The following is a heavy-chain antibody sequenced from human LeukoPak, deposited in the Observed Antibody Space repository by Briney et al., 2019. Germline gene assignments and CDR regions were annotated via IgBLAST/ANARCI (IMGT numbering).Heavy chain of an antibody. CDR1: AYTFTNYD. J-gene: IGHJ4*02. CDR3: ARGRGGTVVRGYLDY. CDR2: MNSNTGNT. D-gene: IGHD3-10*01. V-gene: IGHV1-8*01. Sequence: ASVKVSFKSSAYTFTNYDIIWVRQAPGQGPEWMGWMNSNTGNTGSAQKFQGRVTMTRDTSINTAYMELHSLTSEDTAVYYCARGRGGTVVRGYLDYWGQGTLVTVSS.